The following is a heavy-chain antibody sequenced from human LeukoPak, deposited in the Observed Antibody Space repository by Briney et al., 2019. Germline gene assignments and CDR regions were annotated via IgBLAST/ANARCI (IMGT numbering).Heavy chain of an antibody. J-gene: IGHJ5*02. V-gene: IGHV1-2*02. CDR1: GYTFTGYY. D-gene: IGHD6-13*01. Sequence: ASVKVSCKASGYTFTGYYMHWVRQAPGQGLEWMGWINPNGGGTKYAQDFQGRATMTIDTSINTSYMQLNSLTSDDTAVYYCARDLRQQLILGWLDPWGQGTLVTVSS. CDR3: ARDLRQQLILGWLDP. CDR2: INPNGGGT.